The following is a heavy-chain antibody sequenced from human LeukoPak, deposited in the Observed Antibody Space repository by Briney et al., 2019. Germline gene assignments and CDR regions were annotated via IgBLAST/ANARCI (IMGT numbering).Heavy chain of an antibody. CDR1: GFTFSDYY. V-gene: IGHV3-7*01. CDR2: IKQDGSEK. Sequence: GGSLRLSCAASGFTFSDYYMSWIRQAPGKGLEWVANIKQDGSEKYYVDSVKGRFTISRDNAKNSLYLQMNSLRAEDTAVYYCARPRGCGSARCNNFDYWGQGTLVTVSS. D-gene: IGHD2-2*01. CDR3: ARPRGCGSARCNNFDY. J-gene: IGHJ4*02.